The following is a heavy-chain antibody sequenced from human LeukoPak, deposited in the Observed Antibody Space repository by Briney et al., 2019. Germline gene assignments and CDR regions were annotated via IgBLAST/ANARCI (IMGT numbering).Heavy chain of an antibody. J-gene: IGHJ5*02. CDR3: ARGHSGNNPNWFDP. CDR2: IYTTGDI. D-gene: IGHD5-18*01. V-gene: IGHV4-4*07. CDR1: GGSISSYY. Sequence: SETLSLACSVSGGSISSYYWSWIRQPAGKGREWVGRIYTTGDINYNPSLQSRVTMSIDRSKKEFYLMLTSVTAADTAVYFCARGHSGNNPNWFDPWGQGILVTVSS.